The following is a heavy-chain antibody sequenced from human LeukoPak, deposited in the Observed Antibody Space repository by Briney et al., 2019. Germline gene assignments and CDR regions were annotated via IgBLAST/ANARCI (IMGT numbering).Heavy chain of an antibody. V-gene: IGHV4-59*01. CDR1: GGSISTYY. D-gene: IGHD3-22*01. J-gene: IGHJ4*02. CDR3: ARVDYDSSGYFDF. CDR2: IYYSGST. Sequence: PSETLSLTCTVSGGSISTYYWSWIRQPPGKGLEWIGFIYYSGSTNYNPSLKSRVTISVDTSKNNFSLKLYSVIAADTAVYYCARVDYDSSGYFDFWGQGTLVSASS.